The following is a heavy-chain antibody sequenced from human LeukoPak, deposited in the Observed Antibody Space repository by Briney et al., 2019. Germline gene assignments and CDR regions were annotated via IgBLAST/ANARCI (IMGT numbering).Heavy chain of an antibody. CDR3: AKMRTPTAHSGDAFDI. Sequence: GRSLRLSCAASGFTFSSYGIHWVRQAPGKGLEWVAVISYDGSNKYYVDSVKGRFTISRDNSKNTLNLQMNSLRAEDTAVYYCAKMRTPTAHSGDAFDIWGQGPMVTVSS. D-gene: IGHD4-17*01. CDR1: GFTFSSYG. V-gene: IGHV3-30*18. J-gene: IGHJ3*02. CDR2: ISYDGSNK.